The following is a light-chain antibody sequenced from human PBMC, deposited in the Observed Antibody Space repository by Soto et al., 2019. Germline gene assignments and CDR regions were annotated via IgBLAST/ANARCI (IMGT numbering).Light chain of an antibody. CDR1: QGISNY. J-gene: IGKJ1*01. V-gene: IGKV1-27*01. CDR2: AAS. Sequence: DIQMTQSPSSLSASVGDRVSITCRASQGISNYLAWYQQKPGKVPKLLIFAASTLQSGVPSRFSGSGSGTDFTLTISSLQPEDVATYYCQKYDSASWTFGQGTKVEIK. CDR3: QKYDSASWT.